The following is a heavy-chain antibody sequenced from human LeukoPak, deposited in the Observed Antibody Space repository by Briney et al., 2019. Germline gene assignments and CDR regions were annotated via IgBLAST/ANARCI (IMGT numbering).Heavy chain of an antibody. Sequence: AGGSLRLSCAASGFTFSSYWMSWVRQAPGKGLEWVANIKQDGSEKYYVDSVKGRFTISRDNAKNSLYLQMNSLRAEDTAVYYCAKDYYYDSSGTGFDYWGQGTLVTVSS. J-gene: IGHJ4*02. D-gene: IGHD3-22*01. CDR3: AKDYYYDSSGTGFDY. CDR2: IKQDGSEK. CDR1: GFTFSSYW. V-gene: IGHV3-7*03.